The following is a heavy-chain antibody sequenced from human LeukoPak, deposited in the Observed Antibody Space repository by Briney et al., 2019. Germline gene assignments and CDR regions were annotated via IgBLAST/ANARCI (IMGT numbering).Heavy chain of an antibody. V-gene: IGHV4-34*01. Sequence: PSETLSLTCAVYGGSFSGYYWSWIRQPPGKGLEWIGEINHGGSTNYNPSLKSRVTISVDTSKNQFSLKLSSVTAADTAVYYCARKNGGSRYYYYYGMDVWGQGTTVTVSS. CDR2: INHGGST. J-gene: IGHJ6*02. CDR1: GGSFSGYY. CDR3: ARKNGGSRYYYYYGMDV. D-gene: IGHD2-8*01.